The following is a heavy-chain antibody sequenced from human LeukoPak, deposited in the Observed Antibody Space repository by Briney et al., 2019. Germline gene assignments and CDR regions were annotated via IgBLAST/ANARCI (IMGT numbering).Heavy chain of an antibody. CDR3: AAGSAVAGLDY. V-gene: IGHV1-58*02. CDR2: IVVGSGNT. J-gene: IGHJ4*02. Sequence: ASVKVSCKASGFTFTSSAMQWVRQARGQRLEWIGWIVVGSGNTNYAQKFQGRVTITRDMSTSTAYMELSSLRSEDTAVYYCAAGSAVAGLDYWGQGTLVTVSS. CDR1: GFTFTSSA. D-gene: IGHD6-19*01.